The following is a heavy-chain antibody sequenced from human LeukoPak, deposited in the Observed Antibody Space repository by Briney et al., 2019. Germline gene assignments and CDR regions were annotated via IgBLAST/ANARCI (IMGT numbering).Heavy chain of an antibody. CDR3: ARAWRISGSYSGFAY. CDR1: GYTFTGYY. CDR2: INPNSGGT. V-gene: IGHV1-2*06. Sequence: ASVKVSCKASGYTFTGYYMHWVRRAPGQGLEWMGRINPNSGGTNYAQKFQGRVTMTRDTSISTAYMELSRLRSDDTAVYYCARAWRISGSYSGFAYWGQGTLVTVSS. D-gene: IGHD1-26*01. J-gene: IGHJ4*02.